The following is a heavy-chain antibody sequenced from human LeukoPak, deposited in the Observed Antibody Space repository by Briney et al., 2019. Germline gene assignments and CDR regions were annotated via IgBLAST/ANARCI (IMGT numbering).Heavy chain of an antibody. D-gene: IGHD4-17*01. CDR3: ARDVHTRLTTAIDY. Sequence: SETLSLTCTVSGVSISSGGYYWRWIRQHPGKGLEWIGYIYYSGSTYYNPSLKSRVTISVDTSKNQFSLKLSSVTAADTAVYYCARDVHTRLTTAIDYWGQGTLVTVSS. V-gene: IGHV4-31*03. J-gene: IGHJ4*02. CDR1: GVSISSGGYY. CDR2: IYYSGST.